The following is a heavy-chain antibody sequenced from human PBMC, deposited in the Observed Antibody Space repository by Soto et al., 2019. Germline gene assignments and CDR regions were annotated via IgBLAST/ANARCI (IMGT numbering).Heavy chain of an antibody. CDR2: IIPIFGTA. V-gene: IGHV1-69*01. D-gene: IGHD2-15*01. J-gene: IGHJ5*02. Sequence: QVQLVQSGAEVKKPGSSVKVSCKASGGTFSSYAISWVRQAPGQGLEWMGGIIPIFGTANYAQKFQGRVTITADESTSTAYMELSSLRSEDTAVYHCARGKYCSGGSCYSDWFDPWGQGTLVTVSS. CDR3: ARGKYCSGGSCYSDWFDP. CDR1: GGTFSSYA.